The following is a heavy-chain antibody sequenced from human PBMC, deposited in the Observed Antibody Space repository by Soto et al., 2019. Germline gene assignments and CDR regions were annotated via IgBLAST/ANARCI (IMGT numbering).Heavy chain of an antibody. D-gene: IGHD6-6*01. J-gene: IGHJ4*01. CDR2: IWDDGNKK. V-gene: IGHV3-33*08. CDR1: GFRFSSYG. Sequence: GGSLRLSCAASGFRFSSYGMHWVRQAPGKGLEWVAVIWDDGNKKYNVDSVKGRFTISRDISENKIFLELNGLTVDDTAVYYCARAREPEYSSSIFFDYWGRGTVVTVSS. CDR3: ARAREPEYSSSIFFDY.